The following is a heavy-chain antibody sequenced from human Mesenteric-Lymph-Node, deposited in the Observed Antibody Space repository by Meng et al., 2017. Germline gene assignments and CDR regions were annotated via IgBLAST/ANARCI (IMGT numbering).Heavy chain of an antibody. CDR3: ARLGDYDYVWGSYRYIDY. V-gene: IGHV5-51*01. CDR1: GYSFTSYW. J-gene: IGHJ4*02. D-gene: IGHD3-16*02. Sequence: GGSLRLSCKGSGYSFTSYWIGWVRQMPGKGLEWMGIIYPGDSDTRYSPSFQGQVTISADKSISTAYLQWSSLKASDTAMYYCARLGDYDYVWGSYRYIDYWGQGTLVTVSS. CDR2: IYPGDSDT.